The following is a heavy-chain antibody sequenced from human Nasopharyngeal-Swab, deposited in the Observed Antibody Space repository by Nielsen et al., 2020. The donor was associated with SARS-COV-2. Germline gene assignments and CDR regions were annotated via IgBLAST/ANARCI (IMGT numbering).Heavy chain of an antibody. D-gene: IGHD6-13*01. CDR2: TWYRSKWNY. V-gene: IGHV6-1*01. CDR3: ARIQQQLPGIV. J-gene: IGHJ3*01. Sequence: SQTLSLTCAIPGDSVSNDRAAWSWIRQSPSRGLEWLGRTWYRSKWNYDYATSLSGRLTVSQDTAKNQFSLHLNSVTPDDTAVYYCARIQQQLPGIVWGQGTMVIVSS. CDR1: GDSVSNDRAA.